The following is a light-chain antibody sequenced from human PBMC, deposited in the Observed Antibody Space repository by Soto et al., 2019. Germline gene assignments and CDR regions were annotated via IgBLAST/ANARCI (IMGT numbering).Light chain of an antibody. CDR3: QVWDSSSDHYV. J-gene: IGLJ1*01. CDR2: DDA. V-gene: IGLV3-21*02. Sequence: SYELTQPPSVSVAPGQTARITRGGNNIGSESVHWYQQKPGQAPVLVVCDDADRPSGIPERFSGSNSGNTATLTISRVEAGDEADYYCQVWDSSSDHYVFGTGTKVTVL. CDR1: NIGSES.